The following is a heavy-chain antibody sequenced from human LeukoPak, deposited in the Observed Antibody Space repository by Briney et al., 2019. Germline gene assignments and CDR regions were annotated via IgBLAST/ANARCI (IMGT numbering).Heavy chain of an antibody. CDR2: ISNSGGST. D-gene: IGHD3-10*01. CDR1: GFTFSSYA. CDR3: AKRASGSGTSLYYFDY. V-gene: IGHV3-23*01. J-gene: IGHJ4*02. Sequence: GGSLRLSCAASGFTFSSYAMSWVRQAPGKGLEWVSVISNSGGSTFYADSVKGRFTISRDNPKNTLYLQMNSLRAEDTAVSYCAKRASGSGTSLYYFDYWGQGTLVTVSS.